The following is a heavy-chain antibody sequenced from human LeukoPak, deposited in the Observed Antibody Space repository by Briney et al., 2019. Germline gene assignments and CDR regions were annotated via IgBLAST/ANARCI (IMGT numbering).Heavy chain of an antibody. CDR2: IYYSGST. D-gene: IGHD4-17*01. V-gene: IGHV4-31*03. CDR1: GGSISSGGYY. CDR3: ARGGPDDYGDYQNFDY. J-gene: IGHJ4*02. Sequence: PSQTLSLTCTVSGGSISSGGYYWSWIRQHPGKGLEWIGYIYYSGSTYYNPSLKSRVTISVDTSKNQFSLKLSSVTAADTAAYYCARGGPDDYGDYQNFDYWGQGTLVTVSS.